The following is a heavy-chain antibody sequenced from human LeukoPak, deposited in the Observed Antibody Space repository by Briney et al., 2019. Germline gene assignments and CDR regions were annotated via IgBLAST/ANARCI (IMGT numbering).Heavy chain of an antibody. V-gene: IGHV3-23*01. J-gene: IGHJ4*02. CDR3: AKPYSSSWYSNFDY. CDR2: IRDSGSST. Sequence: GGALRLSCAASGFTFSSYAMSWVRQAPGKGLEWVSAIRDSGSSTHYADSVKGRFTISRDNSKNTLYLQMNSLRAEDTAVYYCAKPYSSSWYSNFDYWGQGTLVTVSS. CDR1: GFTFSSYA. D-gene: IGHD6-13*01.